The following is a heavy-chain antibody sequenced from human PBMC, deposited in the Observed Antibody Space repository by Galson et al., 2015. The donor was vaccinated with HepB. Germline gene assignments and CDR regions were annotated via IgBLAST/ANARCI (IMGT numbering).Heavy chain of an antibody. V-gene: IGHV3-74*01. Sequence: SLRLSCAASGFPLSFYGMHWVRQAPGKGLVWVSRINGDGSGTNYADSVKGRFTISRDNAKTTVYLQMNSLRAEDTAVYYCAGDPLYDRSGSYFGLDVWGQGTTVTVSS. CDR3: AGDPLYDRSGSYFGLDV. CDR1: GFPLSFYG. CDR2: INGDGSGT. J-gene: IGHJ6*02. D-gene: IGHD3-22*01.